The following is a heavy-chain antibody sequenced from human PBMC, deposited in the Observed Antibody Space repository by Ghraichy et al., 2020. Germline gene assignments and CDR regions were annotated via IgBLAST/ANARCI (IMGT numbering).Heavy chain of an antibody. J-gene: IGHJ5*02. Sequence: GGSLRLSCAASGFTFNSYAFHWVRQAPGKGLEWVALISYDGSNKHYADSVKGRFTISRDNSKSTLYLEMNSLTSEDTAVFYCARAKDSSGWDNWFDPWGRGTLVTVSS. CDR3: ARAKDSSGWDNWFDP. CDR1: GFTFNSYA. V-gene: IGHV3-30-3*01. D-gene: IGHD6-19*01. CDR2: ISYDGSNK.